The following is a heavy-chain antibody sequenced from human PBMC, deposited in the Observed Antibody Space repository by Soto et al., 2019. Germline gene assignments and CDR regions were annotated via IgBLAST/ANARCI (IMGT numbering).Heavy chain of an antibody. Sequence: VILCWAGSCFFVSSYWMRWVRQAPRKGLEWVANIKQEGSENYCTDSLTRRFTISRDNSKNTLYLQMNSMIAEDTAVDYCVRDFAGSYSYGPFDYWGQGTLVTVSS. CDR3: VRDFAGSYSYGPFDY. D-gene: IGHD5-18*01. V-gene: IGHV3-7*03. CDR1: CFFVSSYW. CDR2: IKQEGSEN. J-gene: IGHJ4*02.